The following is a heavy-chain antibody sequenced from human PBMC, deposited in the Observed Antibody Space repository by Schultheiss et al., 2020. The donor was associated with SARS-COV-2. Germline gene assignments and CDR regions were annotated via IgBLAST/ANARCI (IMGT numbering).Heavy chain of an antibody. CDR1: GFTFSSYE. CDR3: AASRELLSFDY. CDR2: ISSSGSTI. J-gene: IGHJ4*02. V-gene: IGHV3-48*03. D-gene: IGHD1-26*01. Sequence: GGSLRLSCAASGFTFSSYEMNWVRQAPGKGLEWVSYISSSGSTIYYADSVKGRFTISRDNAKNSLYLQMNSLRAEDTAVYYCAASRELLSFDYWGQGTLVTVSS.